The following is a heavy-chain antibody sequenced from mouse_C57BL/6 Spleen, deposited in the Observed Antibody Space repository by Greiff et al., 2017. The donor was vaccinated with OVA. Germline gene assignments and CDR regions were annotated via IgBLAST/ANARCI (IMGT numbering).Heavy chain of an antibody. D-gene: IGHD2-1*01. Sequence: QVQLKQPGAELVRPGTSVKLSCKASGYTFTSYWMHWVKQRPGQGLEWIGVIDPSDSYTNYNQKFKGKATLTVDTSSSTAYMQLSSLTSEDSAVYYCARKEYGNYDYAMDYWGQGTSVTVSS. V-gene: IGHV1-59*01. CDR3: ARKEYGNYDYAMDY. CDR1: GYTFTSYW. CDR2: IDPSDSYT. J-gene: IGHJ4*01.